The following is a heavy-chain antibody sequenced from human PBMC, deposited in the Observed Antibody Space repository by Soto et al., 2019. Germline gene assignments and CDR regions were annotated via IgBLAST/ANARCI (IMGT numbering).Heavy chain of an antibody. V-gene: IGHV3-30-3*01. Sequence: SLRLSCAASGFTFSSYAMHWVRQAPGKGLEWVAVISYDGSNKYYADSVKGRFTISRDNSKNTLYLQMNSLRAEDTAVYYCARDRCSSTSCYGGGYYFDYWGQGTLVTVSS. CDR3: ARDRCSSTSCYGGGYYFDY. J-gene: IGHJ4*02. CDR1: GFTFSSYA. CDR2: ISYDGSNK. D-gene: IGHD2-2*01.